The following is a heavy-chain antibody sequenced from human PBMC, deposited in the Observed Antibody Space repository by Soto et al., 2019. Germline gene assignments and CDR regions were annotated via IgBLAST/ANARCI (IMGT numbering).Heavy chain of an antibody. V-gene: IGHV3-23*01. D-gene: IGHD6-13*01. Sequence: EVQLLESGGGLVQPGGSLRLSCAASGFTFSSYAMSWVRQAPGKGLEWVSAISGSGGSTYYADSVKGRFTISRDNSKNTLYLQMNSLRAEDTAVYYCAKSPRGNSAAALVFAYWGQGPLVTVPS. CDR2: ISGSGGST. J-gene: IGHJ4*02. CDR3: AKSPRGNSAAALVFAY. CDR1: GFTFSSYA.